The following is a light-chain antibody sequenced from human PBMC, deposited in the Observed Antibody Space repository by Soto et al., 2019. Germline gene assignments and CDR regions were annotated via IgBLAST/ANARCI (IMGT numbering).Light chain of an antibody. CDR2: AAS. Sequence: DIQMTQSPSSLSASLGDRVTITCRASQGIGIYLAWFQQRPGKVPKLLIYAASTLQSGVPSRFSGSGSGTNFTLTISRLQPEDVAAYYCQKYNPAPLTFGGGTRVEIK. J-gene: IGKJ4*01. CDR3: QKYNPAPLT. V-gene: IGKV1-27*01. CDR1: QGIGIY.